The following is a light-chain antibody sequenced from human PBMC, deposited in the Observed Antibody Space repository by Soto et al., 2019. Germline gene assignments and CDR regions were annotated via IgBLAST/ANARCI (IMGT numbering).Light chain of an antibody. V-gene: IGLV2-14*01. CDR3: SSYTSISTVV. CDR2: EVS. Sequence: QSVLTQPASVSGSPGQSITISCTGTSGDVGGYNYVSWYQQHPGKAPKLMIYEVSHRPSGVSNRCSGSKSGNTASLTISGLQAEDEADYYCSSYTSISTVVFGGGTKLTVL. CDR1: SGDVGGYNY. J-gene: IGLJ2*01.